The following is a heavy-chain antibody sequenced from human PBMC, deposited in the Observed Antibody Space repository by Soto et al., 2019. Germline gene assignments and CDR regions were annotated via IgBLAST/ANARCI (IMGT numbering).Heavy chain of an antibody. Sequence: GESLKISCAASGFTVSSNYMSWVRQAPGKGLEWVSVIYSGGSTYYADSVKGRFTISRDNSKNTLYLQMNSLRAEDTAVYYCARETEGVDYWGQGTLVTVSS. D-gene: IGHD3-10*01. J-gene: IGHJ4*02. V-gene: IGHV3-66*02. CDR3: ARETEGVDY. CDR1: GFTVSSNY. CDR2: IYSGGST.